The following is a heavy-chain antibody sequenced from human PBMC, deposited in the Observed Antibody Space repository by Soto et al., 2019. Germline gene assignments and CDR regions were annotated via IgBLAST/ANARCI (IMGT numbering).Heavy chain of an antibody. V-gene: IGHV1-8*01. D-gene: IGHD1-26*01. CDR1: GYSFTSLD. J-gene: IGHJ4*02. Sequence: QVQLVQSGAEVREPGASVKVSCKASGYSFTSLDINWVRQTAGQGLEWMGWMQPSTGRTGYAQKFQGRVTMTRDTYIITAYMELTTLTSDDTAFYYCARGVSAGVDYWGQGTLVNVSS. CDR3: ARGVSAGVDY. CDR2: MQPSTGRT.